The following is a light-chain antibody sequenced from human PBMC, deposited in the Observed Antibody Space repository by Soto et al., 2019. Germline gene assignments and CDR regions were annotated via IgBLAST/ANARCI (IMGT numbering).Light chain of an antibody. J-gene: IGKJ4*01. CDR3: QQLNSYPVT. V-gene: IGKV1-9*01. CDR2: AAS. CDR1: QGISSY. Sequence: IQLTQSPSSLSASVGDRVTITCRASQGISSYLAWYQQKPGKAPKLLIYAASTLQSGVPSRFSGSGSGTDFTLTISSQQPEDFATYYCQQLNSYPVTFGGGTKVEIK.